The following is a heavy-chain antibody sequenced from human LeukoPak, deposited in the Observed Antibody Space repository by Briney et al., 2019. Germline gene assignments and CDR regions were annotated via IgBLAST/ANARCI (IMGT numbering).Heavy chain of an antibody. J-gene: IGHJ6*02. CDR3: AKEGPLLWFGELLGPYGMDV. CDR1: GFTFSSYA. CDR2: TSASGSRT. Sequence: AGGSRRLSCAAAGFTFSSYAMSWVRQAAGKGLEWVSATSASGSRTNYADSVKGRFTISRDNSTKTLYLQMNSLRTDDTAVYYCAKEGPLLWFGELLGPYGMDVWGQGTTVTVSS. V-gene: IGHV3-23*01. D-gene: IGHD3-10*01.